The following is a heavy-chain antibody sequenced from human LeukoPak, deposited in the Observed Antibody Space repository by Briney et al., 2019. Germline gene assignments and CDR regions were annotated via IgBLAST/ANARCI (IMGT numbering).Heavy chain of an antibody. J-gene: IGHJ4*02. CDR1: GFTFSSYS. D-gene: IGHD2-21*01. CDR2: ISSSSSYI. Sequence: SGGSLRLSCAASGFTFSSYSMNWVRQAPGKGLEWVSSISSSSSYIYYADSLKGRFTISRDNAKNSLYLQMNSLRAEDTAVYYCASKSDTRPFNYFDHRGQGTLVTVSS. V-gene: IGHV3-21*01. CDR3: ASKSDTRPFNYFDH.